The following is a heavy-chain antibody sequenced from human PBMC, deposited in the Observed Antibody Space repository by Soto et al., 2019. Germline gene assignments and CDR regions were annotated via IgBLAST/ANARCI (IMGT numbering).Heavy chain of an antibody. V-gene: IGHV3-30*18. Sequence: QVQLLDSGGGVVQPGRSLRLTCVASGFTFSDYGMHWVRQAPGKGLEWVAVISNDGSEKYYADSLKDRFTISRDNSVNTLYLEVNSLTTEDTAVYYCAKALRGSRYYVPDDWGQGTLVTVSS. CDR1: GFTFSDYG. CDR2: ISNDGSEK. D-gene: IGHD6-13*01. CDR3: AKALRGSRYYVPDD. J-gene: IGHJ4*02.